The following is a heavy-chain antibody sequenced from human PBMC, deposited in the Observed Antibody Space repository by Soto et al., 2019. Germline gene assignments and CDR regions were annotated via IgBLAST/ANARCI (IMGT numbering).Heavy chain of an antibody. CDR1: GFTFTAYD. V-gene: IGHV3-13*01. D-gene: IGHD1-7*01. CDR3: AREKLGAWYFDS. J-gene: IGHJ4*02. Sequence: GGTLRLSCAASGFTFTAYDMHWVRQVPGKGLEWVSGIGTDGDTYYPDSVRGRFIISRENARNSFSLQMNNLRAGDTGVYYCAREKLGAWYFDSWGQGTLVTVSS. CDR2: IGTDGDT.